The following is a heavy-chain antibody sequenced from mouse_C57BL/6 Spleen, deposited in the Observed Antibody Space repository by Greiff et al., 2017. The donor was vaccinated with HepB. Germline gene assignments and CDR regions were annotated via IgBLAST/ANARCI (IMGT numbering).Heavy chain of an antibody. V-gene: IGHV1-82*01. CDR2: IYPGDGDT. CDR1: GYAFSSSW. D-gene: IGHD1-1*01. CDR3: ARGSSDVGGFDY. J-gene: IGHJ2*01. Sequence: QVQLQQSGPELVKPGASVKISCKASGYAFSSSWMNWVKQRPGKGLEWIGRIYPGDGDTNYNGKFKGKATLTADKSSSTVYMQLSSLTSEDSAVYFCARGSSDVGGFDYWGQGTTLTVSS.